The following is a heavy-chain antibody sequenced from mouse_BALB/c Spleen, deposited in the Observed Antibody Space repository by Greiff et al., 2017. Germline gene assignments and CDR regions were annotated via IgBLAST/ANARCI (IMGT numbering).Heavy chain of an antibody. J-gene: IGHJ2*01. CDR3: ARRYDGYFNY. Sequence: EVQGVESGGDLVKPGGSLKLSCAASGFTFSSYGMSWVRQTPDKRLEWVATISSGGSYTYYPDSVKGRFTISRDNAKNTLYLQMSSLKSEDTAMYYCARRYDGYFNYWGQGTTLTVSS. D-gene: IGHD2-3*01. CDR2: ISSGGSYT. CDR1: GFTFSSYG. V-gene: IGHV5-6*01.